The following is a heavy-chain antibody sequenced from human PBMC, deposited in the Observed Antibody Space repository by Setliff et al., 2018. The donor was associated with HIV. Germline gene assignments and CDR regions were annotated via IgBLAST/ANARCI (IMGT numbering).Heavy chain of an antibody. CDR2: INPNNGGT. D-gene: IGHD2-2*01. CDR3: AVMGYCGGNSCYRTEGFDY. CDR1: GYTFTGYY. V-gene: IGHV1-2*02. Sequence: ASVKVSCKAPGYTFTGYYVHWVRQAPGQGLEWMGWINPNNGGTNYAQKFQGRVAMTRDTTITTVYMELTRLRSDDTAMFYCAVMGYCGGNSCYRTEGFDYWGQGTLVTVSS. J-gene: IGHJ4*02.